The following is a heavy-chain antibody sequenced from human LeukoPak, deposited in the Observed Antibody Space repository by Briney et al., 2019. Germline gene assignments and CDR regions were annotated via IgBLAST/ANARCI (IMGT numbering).Heavy chain of an antibody. CDR2: INPNSGGT. V-gene: IGHV1-2*02. J-gene: IGHJ4*02. Sequence: ASVKVSCKASGGTFSSYAISWVRQAPGQGLEWMGWINPNSGGTNYAQKFQGRVTMTRDTSISTAYMELSRLRSDDTAVYYCARDRNVYYFDYWGQGTLVTVSS. CDR1: GGTFSSYA. CDR3: ARDRNVYYFDY.